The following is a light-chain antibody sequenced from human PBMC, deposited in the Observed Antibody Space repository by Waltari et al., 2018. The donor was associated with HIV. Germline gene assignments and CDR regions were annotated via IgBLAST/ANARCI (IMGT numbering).Light chain of an antibody. J-gene: IGLJ2*01. CDR1: SSNIGRPA. CDR2: GNN. V-gene: IGLV1-44*01. Sequence: QPVLTQPPSASRTPGQRVIISCSGSSSNIGRPAVSWYQHPPGATPTLLIFGNNQRSSGVPDRFSGSKSATSASLAISGLRSVDEADYSCAAWDDSLDGPVFGGGTKLTVL. CDR3: AAWDDSLDGPV.